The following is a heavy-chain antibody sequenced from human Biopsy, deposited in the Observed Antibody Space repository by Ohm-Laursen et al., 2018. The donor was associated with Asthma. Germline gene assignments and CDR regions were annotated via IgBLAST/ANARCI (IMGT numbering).Heavy chain of an antibody. CDR3: ARDDTVGILNY. CDR1: GSSISSYC. Sequence: SETLSLTCSVSGSSISSYCWSWIRQSPGKGLEWIGYVYHSGSTKYNPSLESRVTISIDTSKMQFSLRLASVTAADSAVYFCARDDTVGILNYWGQGTLVTVSS. J-gene: IGHJ4*02. CDR2: VYHSGST. V-gene: IGHV4-59*01. D-gene: IGHD1-26*01.